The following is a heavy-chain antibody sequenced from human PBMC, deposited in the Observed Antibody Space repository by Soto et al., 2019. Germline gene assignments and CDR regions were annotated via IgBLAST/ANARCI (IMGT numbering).Heavy chain of an antibody. CDR3: ARGSHRDWLLLNWLHP. V-gene: IGHV1-8*01. J-gene: IGHJ5*02. Sequence: ASVKVSCKASGYTFTSYDINWVRQATGQGLEWMGWMNPNSGNTGYAQKFQGRVTMTRNTSISTAYMELSRLRSEDTAVYYCARGSHRDWLLLNWLHPCGEGTMATVYS. D-gene: IGHD3-9*01. CDR1: GYTFTSYD. CDR2: MNPNSGNT.